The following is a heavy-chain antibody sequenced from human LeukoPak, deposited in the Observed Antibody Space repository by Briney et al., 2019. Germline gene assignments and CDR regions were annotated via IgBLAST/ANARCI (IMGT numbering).Heavy chain of an antibody. CDR1: GYTFTNYY. CDR3: ASHLGYCTNGVCYAFDY. Sequence: ASVKVSCKASGYTFTNYYIHWVRQAPGQGLEWMGWINPNSGGTNYAQKFQGRVTMTRDTSISAAYMELSRLRSDDTAVYYCASHLGYCTNGVCYAFDYWGQGTLVTVSS. V-gene: IGHV1-2*02. J-gene: IGHJ4*02. D-gene: IGHD2-8*01. CDR2: INPNSGGT.